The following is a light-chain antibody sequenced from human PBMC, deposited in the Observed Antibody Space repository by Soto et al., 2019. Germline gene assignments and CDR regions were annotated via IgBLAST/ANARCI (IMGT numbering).Light chain of an antibody. Sequence: DIQMTQSPSTLSASVGDRVTITCRASQSISSWLAWYQQKPGKAPKLLIYGASSLESGVPSRFSGSGSGTEFTLTISSPQPDDFATYYCQQYNSYDMWSFGQGTKV. CDR2: GAS. V-gene: IGKV1-5*01. J-gene: IGKJ1*01. CDR1: QSISSW. CDR3: QQYNSYDMWS.